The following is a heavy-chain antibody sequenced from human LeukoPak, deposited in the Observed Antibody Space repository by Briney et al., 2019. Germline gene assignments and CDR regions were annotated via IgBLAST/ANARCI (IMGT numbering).Heavy chain of an antibody. CDR3: SKAYDSSGYFDY. J-gene: IGHJ4*02. D-gene: IGHD3-22*01. V-gene: IGHV3-23*01. CDR2: ISGSGGST. Sequence: GGSLRLSCAASGFTFSSYAMSWVRQAPGKGLEWVAAISGSGGSTYYADSVKGRFTISRDNSKNTLYLQMNSLRAEDTAVYYCSKAYDSSGYFDYWGQGTLVTVSS. CDR1: GFTFSSYA.